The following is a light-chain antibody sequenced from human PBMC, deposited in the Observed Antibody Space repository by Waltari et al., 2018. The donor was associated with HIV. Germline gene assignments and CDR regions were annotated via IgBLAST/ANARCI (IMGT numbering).Light chain of an antibody. Sequence: QSALTQPRSVSGSPGQSVTISCTGTSSDVGDHNSVSWYQQHPGKAPKLMIYDVSKWPSGVPDRFSGSKSGNTASLTISGLQAEDEADYYCCSYAGTYTYVFGTGTKVTVL. J-gene: IGLJ1*01. CDR3: CSYAGTYTYV. V-gene: IGLV2-11*01. CDR2: DVS. CDR1: SSDVGDHNS.